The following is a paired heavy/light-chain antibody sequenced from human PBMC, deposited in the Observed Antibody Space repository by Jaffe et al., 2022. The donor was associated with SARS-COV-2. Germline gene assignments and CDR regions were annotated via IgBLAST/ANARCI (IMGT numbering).Heavy chain of an antibody. CDR2: ISGSGGST. CDR3: AKDRIAVAGTYYYYGMDV. V-gene: IGHV3-23*01. Sequence: EVQLLESGGGLVQPGGSLRLSCAASGFTFSSYAMSWVRQAPGKGLEWVSAISGSGGSTYYADSVKGRFTISRDNSKNTLYLQMNSLRAEDTAVYYCAKDRIAVAGTYYYYGMDVWGQGTTVTVSS. J-gene: IGHJ6*02. D-gene: IGHD6-19*01. CDR1: GFTFSSYA.
Light chain of an antibody. CDR2: DDS. CDR3: QVWDSSSDHQV. V-gene: IGLV3-21*02. Sequence: SYVLTQPPSVSVAPGQTARITCGGNNIGSKSVHWYQQKPGQAPVLVVYDDSDRPSGIPERFSGSNSGNTATLTISRVEAGDEADYYCQVWDSSSDHQVFGGGTKLTVL. CDR1: NIGSKS. J-gene: IGLJ3*02.